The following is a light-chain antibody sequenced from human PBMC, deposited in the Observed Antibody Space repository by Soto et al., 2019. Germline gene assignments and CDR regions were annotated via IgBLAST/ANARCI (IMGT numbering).Light chain of an antibody. V-gene: IGKV3-20*01. J-gene: IGKJ4*01. CDR1: QSVTNIY. CDR2: DAS. CDR3: QQYGTSPLT. Sequence: EIVLTQSPGTLSLSPGERATLSCRASQSVTNIYLAWYQQKPGQAPRLLIYDASNRATGIPARFSGSGSGTDFTLTISRLQPEDFAVYYCQQYGTSPLTFGGGTKVDI.